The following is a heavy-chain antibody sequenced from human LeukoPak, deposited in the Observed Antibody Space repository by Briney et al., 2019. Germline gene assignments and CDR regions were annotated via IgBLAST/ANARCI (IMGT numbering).Heavy chain of an antibody. CDR3: ARNPLDTYYYMDV. D-gene: IGHD5-18*01. CDR1: GFTFSSYS. Sequence: GGSLRLSCAASGFTFSSYSMNWVRQAPGKGLEWVSYISSSSSTIYYADSVKGRFAISRDNAKNSLYLQMNSLRAEDTAVYYCARNPLDTYYYMDVWGKGTTVTVSS. V-gene: IGHV3-48*01. J-gene: IGHJ6*03. CDR2: ISSSSSTI.